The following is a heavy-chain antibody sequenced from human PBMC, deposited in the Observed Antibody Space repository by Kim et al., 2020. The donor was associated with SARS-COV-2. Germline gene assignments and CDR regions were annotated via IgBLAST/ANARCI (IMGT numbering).Heavy chain of an antibody. J-gene: IGHJ4*02. D-gene: IGHD3-22*01. CDR2: IWYDGSNK. CDR3: AKGGEEYDSSGYHLDY. CDR1: GFTFSSYG. V-gene: IGHV3-33*06. Sequence: GGSLRLSCAASGFTFSSYGMHWVRQAPGKGLEWVAVIWYDGSNKYYADSVKGRFTISRDNSKNTLYLQMNSLRAEDTAVYYCAKGGEEYDSSGYHLDYWGQGTLVTVSS.